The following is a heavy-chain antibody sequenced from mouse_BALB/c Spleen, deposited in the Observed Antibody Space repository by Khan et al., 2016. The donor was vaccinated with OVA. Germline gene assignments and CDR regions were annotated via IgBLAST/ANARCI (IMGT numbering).Heavy chain of an antibody. CDR1: GYSITSDYA. CDR3: ARSHYYSYGYALDC. J-gene: IGHJ4*01. D-gene: IGHD2-12*01. V-gene: IGHV3-2*02. Sequence: EVQLQESGPGLVKPSQSLSLTCTVTGYSITSDYAWNWIRQFPGNKLEWMGYISSTGSTSYNPSLKSRISITRDTSKNQFFLQLKSVTTEDTATYYGARSHYYSYGYALDCWGRGTSVTVSS. CDR2: ISSTGST.